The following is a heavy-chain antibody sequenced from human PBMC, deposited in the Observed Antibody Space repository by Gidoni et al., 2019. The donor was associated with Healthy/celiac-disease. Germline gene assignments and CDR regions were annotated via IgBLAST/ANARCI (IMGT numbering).Heavy chain of an antibody. D-gene: IGHD6-13*01. J-gene: IGHJ5*02. CDR3: AKPSSGIAAAGTFDP. CDR2: ISGSGGST. CDR1: RFPFSSYA. V-gene: IGHV3-23*01. Sequence: VQLLDSGGGLVQPGGSLLLSFPASRFPFSSYAMSWGRQAPGKGLEWVSAISGSGGSTYYADSVKGRFTISRDNSKNTLYLQMNSLRAEDTAVYYCAKPSSGIAAAGTFDPWGQGTLVTVSS.